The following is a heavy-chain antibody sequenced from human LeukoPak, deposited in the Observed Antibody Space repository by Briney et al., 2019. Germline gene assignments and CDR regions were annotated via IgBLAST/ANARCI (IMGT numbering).Heavy chain of an antibody. D-gene: IGHD2/OR15-2a*01. J-gene: IGHJ3*02. V-gene: IGHV4-34*01. CDR2: INHSGST. Sequence: SETLSLTCAVYGGSFSGYYWSWIRQPPGKGLEWIGEINHSGSTNYNPSLKSRVTISVDTSKNQFSLKLSSVTAADTAVYYCARGSRTLGYIWGQGTMVTVSS. CDR3: ARGSRTLGYI. CDR1: GGSFSGYY.